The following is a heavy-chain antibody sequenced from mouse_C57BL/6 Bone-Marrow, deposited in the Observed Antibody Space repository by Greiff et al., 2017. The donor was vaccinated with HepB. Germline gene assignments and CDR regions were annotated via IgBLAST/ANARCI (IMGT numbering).Heavy chain of an antibody. CDR3: AKVSLALYWYFDV. CDR2: ISSGGSYT. J-gene: IGHJ1*03. D-gene: IGHD2-14*01. CDR1: GFTFSSYG. V-gene: IGHV5-6*01. Sequence: EVKLMESGGDLVKPGGSLKLSCAASGFTFSSYGLSWVRQTPDKRLEWVATISSGGSYTYYPDSVKGRFTISRNTAKNTLYLQMSSLKSEDTAMYYCAKVSLALYWYFDVWGTGTTVTVSS.